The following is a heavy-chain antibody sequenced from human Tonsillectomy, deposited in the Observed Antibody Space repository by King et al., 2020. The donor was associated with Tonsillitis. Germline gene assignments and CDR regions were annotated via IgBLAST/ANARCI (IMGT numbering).Heavy chain of an antibody. Sequence: VQLVESGGGLAQPGRSLRLSCTASGFTFGDYAMSWFRQAPGKGLEWVGFIRSKAYGGTTEHAASVKGRFTISRDDSKSIAYLQMNSLKIEDTAVYYCTRFYCSGSYSWGYWGQGTLVTVSS. CDR2: IRSKAYGGTT. CDR3: TRFYCSGSYSWGY. V-gene: IGHV3-49*03. CDR1: GFTFGDYA. D-gene: IGHD3-10*01. J-gene: IGHJ4*02.